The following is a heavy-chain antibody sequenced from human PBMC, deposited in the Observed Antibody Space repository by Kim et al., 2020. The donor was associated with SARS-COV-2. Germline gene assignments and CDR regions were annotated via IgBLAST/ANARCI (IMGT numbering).Heavy chain of an antibody. CDR3: ARDTGTTSNFDY. Sequence: SVKVSCKASGGTFSSYAISWVRQAPGQGLEWMGGIIPIFGTANYAQKFQGRVTITADESTSTAYMELSSLRSEDTAVYYCARDTGTTSNFDYWGQGTLVIVSS. D-gene: IGHD1-1*01. V-gene: IGHV1-69*13. J-gene: IGHJ4*02. CDR2: IIPIFGTA. CDR1: GGTFSSYA.